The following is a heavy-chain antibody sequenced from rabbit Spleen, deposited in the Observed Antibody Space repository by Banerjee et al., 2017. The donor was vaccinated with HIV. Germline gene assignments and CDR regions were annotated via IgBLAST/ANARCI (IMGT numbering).Heavy chain of an antibody. CDR2: IDPVFGIT. D-gene: IGHD4-1*01. J-gene: IGHJ4*01. Sequence: QSLEESGGGLVKPGGTLTLTCKASGIDFSSSYMNWVRQAPGKGLEWIGYIDPVFGITYYANWVNGRFTISSHNAQNTLFLQLNSLTAADTATYFCVREVAAKFNLWGPGTLVTVS. V-gene: IGHV1S7*01. CDR3: VREVAAKFNL. CDR1: GIDFSSSY.